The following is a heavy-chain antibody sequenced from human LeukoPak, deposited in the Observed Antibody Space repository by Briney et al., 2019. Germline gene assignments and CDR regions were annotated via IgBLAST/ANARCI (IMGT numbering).Heavy chain of an antibody. J-gene: IGHJ4*02. CDR3: ARGGFPGGFDY. Sequence: GGSLRLSRAASGFAVSRSWRTWVRQAPGKGLEWVANINQDGREIDYVDSVRGRFTISRDNAENSLCLQMNSLRAEDTAVYYCARGGFPGGFDYWGQGTLVTVSS. V-gene: IGHV3-7*03. CDR2: INQDGREI. D-gene: IGHD4-23*01. CDR1: GFAVSRSW.